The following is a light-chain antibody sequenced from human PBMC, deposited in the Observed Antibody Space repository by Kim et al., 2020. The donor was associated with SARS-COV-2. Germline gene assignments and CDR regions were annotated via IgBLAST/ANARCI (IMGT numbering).Light chain of an antibody. V-gene: IGKV3D-15*01. CDR3: QQYNNWPPLT. CDR2: GAS. J-gene: IGKJ4*01. Sequence: SPGDRATLPCRASQSVSGNLAWYQQKPGQAPRLLIYGASTRATGIPARFSGSGSGTEFTLTISSLQSEDFAVYYCQQYNNWPPLTFGGGTKVDIK. CDR1: QSVSGN.